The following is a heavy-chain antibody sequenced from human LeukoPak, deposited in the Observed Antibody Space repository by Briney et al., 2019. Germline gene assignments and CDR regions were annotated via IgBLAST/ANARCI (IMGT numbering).Heavy chain of an antibody. J-gene: IGHJ6*02. Sequence: RGSLRLSCAASGFTFSSYDMHWVRQATGKGLEWVSAIGTAGDTYYPGSVKGRFTISRENAKNSLYLQMNSLRAGDTAVYYCARGCSSTSCYPHYYYYGMDVWGQGTTVTVSS. CDR1: GFTFSSYD. D-gene: IGHD2-2*01. CDR3: ARGCSSTSCYPHYYYYGMDV. V-gene: IGHV3-13*01. CDR2: IGTAGDT.